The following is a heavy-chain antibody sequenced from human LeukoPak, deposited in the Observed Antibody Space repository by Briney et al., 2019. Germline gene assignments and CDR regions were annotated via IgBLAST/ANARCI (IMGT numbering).Heavy chain of an antibody. D-gene: IGHD3-10*01. Sequence: ASVKVSCKASGYTFTGYYMHWVRQAPGQGLEWMGWINPNSGDTNYAQKLQDRVTMTRDTSISTAFMEVSRLRFDDTALYYCARGSLRYFDYWGQGTLVTVSS. CDR1: GYTFTGYY. CDR3: ARGSLRYFDY. CDR2: INPNSGDT. J-gene: IGHJ4*02. V-gene: IGHV1-2*02.